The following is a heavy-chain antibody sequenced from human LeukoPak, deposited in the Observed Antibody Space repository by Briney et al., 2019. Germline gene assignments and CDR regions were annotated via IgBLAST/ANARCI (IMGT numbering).Heavy chain of an antibody. CDR2: IYYSGST. D-gene: IGHD3-22*01. CDR1: GGSITSGGYY. V-gene: IGHV4-39*01. Sequence: PSETLSLTCTVSGGSITSGGYYWSWIRQHPGKGLEWIGYIYYSGSTYSNPSLKSRVTISVDTSKNQFSLKLSSVTAADTAVYYCARQSKGIIVITDFQHWGQGTLVTVSS. CDR3: ARQSKGIIVITDFQH. J-gene: IGHJ1*01.